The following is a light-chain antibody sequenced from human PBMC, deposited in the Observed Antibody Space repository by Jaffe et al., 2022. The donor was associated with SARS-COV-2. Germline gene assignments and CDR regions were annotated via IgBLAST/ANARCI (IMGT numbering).Light chain of an antibody. CDR3: AAWDDSLSGLV. Sequence: QSVLTQPPSASGTPGQRVTISCSGSRSNIGSNYVYWYQHLPGTAPKVLIYRNDQRPSGVPDRFSGSKSGTSASLAISGLRSEDEADYYCAAWDDSLSGLVFGGGTKLTVL. J-gene: IGLJ2*01. V-gene: IGLV1-47*01. CDR2: RND. CDR1: RSNIGSNY.